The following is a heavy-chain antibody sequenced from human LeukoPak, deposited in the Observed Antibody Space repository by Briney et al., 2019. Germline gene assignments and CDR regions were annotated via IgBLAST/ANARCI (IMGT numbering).Heavy chain of an antibody. CDR2: IVPNSGGT. D-gene: IGHD1-1*01. CDR3: ATLGGTSFDY. Sequence: ASVKVSRKTSGYTFTDYYIHWVRQAPGQGLEWMGWIVPNSGGTNYAQKFQGRVTMTRDTSISTAYMELSRLRYDDTAVYYCATLGGTSFDYWGQGALVTVSS. J-gene: IGHJ4*02. V-gene: IGHV1-2*02. CDR1: GYTFTDYY.